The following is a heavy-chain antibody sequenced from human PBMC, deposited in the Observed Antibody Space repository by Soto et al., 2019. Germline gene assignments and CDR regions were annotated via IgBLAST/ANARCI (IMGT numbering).Heavy chain of an antibody. V-gene: IGHV1-18*01. Sequence: GASVKVSCKASGYTLTSYGISWVRLAPGQGLEWMGWISAYNGNTNYAQKLQGRVTMTTDTSTSTAYMDLRSLRSDDTAVYYCARVTVVRGVIIPSYGMDVWGQGTTVTVSS. CDR1: GYTLTSYG. CDR3: ARVTVVRGVIIPSYGMDV. CDR2: ISAYNGNT. J-gene: IGHJ6*02. D-gene: IGHD3-10*01.